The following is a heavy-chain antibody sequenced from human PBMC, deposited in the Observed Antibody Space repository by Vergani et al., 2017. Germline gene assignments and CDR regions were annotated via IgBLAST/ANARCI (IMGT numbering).Heavy chain of an antibody. J-gene: IGHJ3*01. V-gene: IGHV3-9*01. Sequence: EVDLVESGGGLAQPGGSLRLSCEASGITFWKFGMHWVRQGPGKGLEWGSGISWNSGAVDYADSVRGRFTISRDNAMNSLFLEMNSLRFEDTAVYFCTKGSVYYHDSAGHGYDPYTGFDLWGQGILVTVSS. CDR1: GITFWKFG. D-gene: IGHD5-12*01. CDR2: ISWNSGAV. CDR3: TKGSVYYHDSAGHGYDPYTGFDL.